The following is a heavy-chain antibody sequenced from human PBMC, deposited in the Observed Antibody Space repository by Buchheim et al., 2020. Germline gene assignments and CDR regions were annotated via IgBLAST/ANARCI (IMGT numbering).Heavy chain of an antibody. Sequence: QLQLQESGPGLVKPSETLSLTCTVSGGSISSSSYYWGWIRQPPGKGLEWIGSIYYSGSTYYNPSLKSRVTISVDTSTNQFSLKLSSVTAADTAVYYCARLPFRITMVRGVINWFDPWGQGTL. CDR2: IYYSGST. V-gene: IGHV4-39*01. CDR1: GGSISSSSYY. D-gene: IGHD3-10*01. CDR3: ARLPFRITMVRGVINWFDP. J-gene: IGHJ5*02.